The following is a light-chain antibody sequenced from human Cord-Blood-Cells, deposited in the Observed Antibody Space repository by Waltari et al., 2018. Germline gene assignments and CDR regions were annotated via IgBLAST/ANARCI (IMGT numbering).Light chain of an antibody. CDR1: SSDVGGYNY. V-gene: IGLV2-11*01. Sequence: SALTQPRSVSGSPGHSVTISCTGTSSDVGGYNYVPWYQPHPGKAPKLMIYDVSTRRSGVPDSFSGCKAGNTASLTISGRQAEDEADYYGCSYAGSYTFWVFGGGTKLTVL. CDR2: DVS. CDR3: CSYAGSYTFWV. J-gene: IGLJ3*02.